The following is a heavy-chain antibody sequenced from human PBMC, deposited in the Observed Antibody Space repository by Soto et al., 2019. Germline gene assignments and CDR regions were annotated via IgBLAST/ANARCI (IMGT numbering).Heavy chain of an antibody. CDR3: ARGAPGWELVNYYGMDF. D-gene: IGHD1-26*01. Sequence: GGSLRLSCAASGFTFSSYGMHWVRQAPGKGLEWVAVIWYDGSNKYYADSVKGRFTISRDNSKNTLYLQMNSLRAEDTAVYYCARGAPGWELVNYYGMDFWGQGTTVTVSS. CDR2: IWYDGSNK. J-gene: IGHJ6*02. V-gene: IGHV3-33*01. CDR1: GFTFSSYG.